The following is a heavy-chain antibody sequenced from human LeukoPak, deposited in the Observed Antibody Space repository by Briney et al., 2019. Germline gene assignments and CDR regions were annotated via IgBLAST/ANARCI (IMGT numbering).Heavy chain of an antibody. J-gene: IGHJ5*02. V-gene: IGHV1-2*02. D-gene: IGHD3-3*01. CDR2: INPNSGGT. CDR3: AREALRTIFGVAFDP. Sequence: GASVKVSCKASGYTFTGYYMHWVRQAPGQGLEWMGWINPNSGGTNYAQKFQGRVTMTRDTSISTAYMELSRLRSDDTAVYYCAREALRTIFGVAFDPWGRGTLVTVSS. CDR1: GYTFTGYY.